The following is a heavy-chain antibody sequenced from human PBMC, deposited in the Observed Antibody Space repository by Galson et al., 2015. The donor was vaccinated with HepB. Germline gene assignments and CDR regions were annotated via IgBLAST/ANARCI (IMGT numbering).Heavy chain of an antibody. D-gene: IGHD4-11*01. J-gene: IGHJ6*02. CDR2: INPSGGST. V-gene: IGHV1-46*01. CDR1: GYTFTSYY. Sequence: SVKVSCKASGYTFTSYYMYWVRQAPGRGLEWMGIINPSGGSTSYPQKFQGRVTMTRDTSTSTVCMELSSLRSEDTAVYYCARAGLPPYYYYGMDVRGQGTTVTVSS. CDR3: ARAGLPPYYYYGMDV.